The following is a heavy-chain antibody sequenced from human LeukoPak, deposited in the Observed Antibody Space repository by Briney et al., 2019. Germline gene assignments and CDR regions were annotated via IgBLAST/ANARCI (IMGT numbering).Heavy chain of an antibody. J-gene: IGHJ3*02. D-gene: IGHD4/OR15-4a*01. V-gene: IGHV3-30*04. CDR2: ISRDGSKT. CDR3: ARGMTIISRDAFDI. CDR1: GFSFSTYA. Sequence: GGSLRLSCSASGFSFSTYAIHWVRQAPGKGLEWVAVISRDGSKTYHADSVKGRFTISRDNSKNTLYLQMNRLRPEDTALYYCARGMTIISRDAFDIWGQGTMLTVSS.